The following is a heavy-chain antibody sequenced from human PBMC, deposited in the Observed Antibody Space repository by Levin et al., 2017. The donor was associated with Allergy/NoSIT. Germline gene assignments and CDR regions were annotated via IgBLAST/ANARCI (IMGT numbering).Heavy chain of an antibody. CDR2: IYYSGST. CDR3: AREVEDYGDYVRYFDY. CDR1: GGSISSGGYY. Sequence: SETLSLTCTVSGGSISSGGYYWSWIRQHPGKGLEWIGYIYYSGSTYYNPSLKSRVTISVDTSKNQFSLKLSSVTAADTAVYYCAREVEDYGDYVRYFDYWGQGTLVTVSS. V-gene: IGHV4-31*03. J-gene: IGHJ4*02. D-gene: IGHD4-17*01.